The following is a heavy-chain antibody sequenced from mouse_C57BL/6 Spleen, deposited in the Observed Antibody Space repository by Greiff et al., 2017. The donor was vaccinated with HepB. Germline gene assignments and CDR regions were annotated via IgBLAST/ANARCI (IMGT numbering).Heavy chain of an antibody. CDR3: ARGVLSTVGMDY. CDR1: GFNINNTY. Sequence: VQLQQSVAELVRPGASVKLSCTASGFNINNTYMHWVKQRPEQGLEWIGRIDPANGNTKYAPKFQGKDTITADTSSTTAYLQLSSLTSEDTAIYYCARGVLSTVGMDYWGQGTSVTVSS. V-gene: IGHV14-3*01. D-gene: IGHD1-1*01. J-gene: IGHJ4*01. CDR2: IDPANGNT.